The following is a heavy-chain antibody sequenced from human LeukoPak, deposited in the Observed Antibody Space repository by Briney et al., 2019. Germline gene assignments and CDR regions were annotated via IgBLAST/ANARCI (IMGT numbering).Heavy chain of an antibody. V-gene: IGHV4-38-2*02. J-gene: IGHJ5*02. CDR3: ARHEENWFDP. CDR1: GYSISSGFY. CDR2: MYHSGSS. Sequence: SETLSLTCTVSGYSISSGFYWGWIRQPPGKGLEWIGSMYHSGSSHYNPSLKSRVTISVDTSKNQFSLKLSSVTAADTAVYYCARHEENWFDPWGQGTLVTVSS.